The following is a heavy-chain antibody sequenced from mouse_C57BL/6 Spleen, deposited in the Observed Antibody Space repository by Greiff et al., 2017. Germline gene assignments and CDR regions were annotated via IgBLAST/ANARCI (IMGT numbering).Heavy chain of an antibody. CDR3: ARSYDGPFAY. D-gene: IGHD2-3*01. J-gene: IGHJ3*01. Sequence: EVHLVESGGGLVKPGGSLKLSCAASGFTFSDYGMHWVRQAPEKGLEWVAYISSGSSTIYYADTVKGRFTISRANAKNTLFLQMTSLRSEDTAMYYCARSYDGPFAYWGQGTLVTVSA. CDR1: GFTFSDYG. CDR2: ISSGSSTI. V-gene: IGHV5-17*01.